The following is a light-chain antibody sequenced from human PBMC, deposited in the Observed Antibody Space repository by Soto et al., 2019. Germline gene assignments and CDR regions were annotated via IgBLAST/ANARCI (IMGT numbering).Light chain of an antibody. CDR2: LNSDGSH. CDR1: SGHSSYA. V-gene: IGLV4-69*01. J-gene: IGLJ1*01. Sequence: QPVLTQSPSASASLGASVKLTCTLSSGHSSYAIAWHQQQPEKGPRYLMKLNSDGSHSKGDGIPDRFSGSSSGAERYLIIPSLQSEDEADYSCQTWGTGIHVFGTGTKLTVL. CDR3: QTWGTGIHV.